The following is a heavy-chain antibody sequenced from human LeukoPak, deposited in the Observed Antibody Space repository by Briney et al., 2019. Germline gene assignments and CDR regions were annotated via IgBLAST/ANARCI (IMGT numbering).Heavy chain of an antibody. J-gene: IGHJ4*02. Sequence: PGGTLRLSCAASGFTFSSYDMSWVRQAPGKGLEWVSGVSGSGGTTYYVDSVRGRFTISRDNAKNSLYLQMNSLRAEDTALYYCARDSLSGYSTFDYWGQGTLVTVSS. CDR3: ARDSLSGYSTFDY. CDR1: GFTFSSYD. D-gene: IGHD5-18*01. V-gene: IGHV3-23*01. CDR2: VSGSGGTT.